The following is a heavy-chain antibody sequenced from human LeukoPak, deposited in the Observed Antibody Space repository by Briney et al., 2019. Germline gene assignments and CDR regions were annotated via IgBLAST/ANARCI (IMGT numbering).Heavy chain of an antibody. D-gene: IGHD3-22*01. CDR2: INPNSGGT. J-gene: IGHJ4*02. Sequence: ASVKVSCKASGYTFTGHYMHWVRQAPGQGLEWMGWINPNSGGTNFAQKFQGRVTMTRDTSISTAYMELSRLRSDDTAVYYCARDYYDSSGYYSYWGQGTLVTVSS. CDR3: ARDYYDSSGYYSY. V-gene: IGHV1-2*02. CDR1: GYTFTGHY.